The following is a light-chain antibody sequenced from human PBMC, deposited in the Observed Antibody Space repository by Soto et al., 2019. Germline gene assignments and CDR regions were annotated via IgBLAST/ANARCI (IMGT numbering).Light chain of an antibody. V-gene: IGKV1-33*01. CDR3: QHHDNFPRAIT. CDR1: QDISSY. J-gene: IGKJ5*01. Sequence: DIQMTQSPSSLSASLGDRVTISWKASQDISSYLNWYQQKPGKAPKLLVYDASNLETGVPSRFSGSGSGKDFTLNISSLQPEDIATYYCQHHDNFPRAITFGQGTRLEIK. CDR2: DAS.